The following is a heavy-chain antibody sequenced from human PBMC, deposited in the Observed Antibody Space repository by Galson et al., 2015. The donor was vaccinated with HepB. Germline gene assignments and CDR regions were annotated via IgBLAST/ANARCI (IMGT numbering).Heavy chain of an antibody. V-gene: IGHV1-18*01. CDR1: GYNFRRYG. CDR3: VREADCLTNGICPRSFDY. Sequence: SVKVSCKASGYNFRRYGISWVRQAPGQGLEWMGWFAVYSGSTRYAESLQGRVTMTTDTSTSTAYLDLRSLTSDDTAVYYCVREADCLTNGICPRSFDYWGQGTLVAVSS. D-gene: IGHD2-8*01. CDR2: FAVYSGST. J-gene: IGHJ4*02.